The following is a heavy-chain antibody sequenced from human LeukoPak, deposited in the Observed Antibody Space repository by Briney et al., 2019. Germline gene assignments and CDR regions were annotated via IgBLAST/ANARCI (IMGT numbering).Heavy chain of an antibody. CDR3: AKEFRRNNVLRYFDWLTHGNAFDI. J-gene: IGHJ3*02. D-gene: IGHD3-9*01. Sequence: GGSLRLSCAASGFTFSSYGMSWVRQAPGKGLEWVSAISGSGGSTYYADSVNGRFTISRDNSKNTLYLQMNSLRAEDTAVYYCAKEFRRNNVLRYFDWLTHGNAFDIWGQGTMVTVSS. V-gene: IGHV3-23*01. CDR2: ISGSGGST. CDR1: GFTFSSYG.